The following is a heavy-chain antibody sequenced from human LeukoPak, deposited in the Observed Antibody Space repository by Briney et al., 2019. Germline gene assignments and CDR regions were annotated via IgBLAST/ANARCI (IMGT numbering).Heavy chain of an antibody. Sequence: PGGSLRLSCAASGFTFSSYGMHWVRQAPGKGLEWVAFIRYDGSNKYYADSVKGRFTISRDNSKNTLYLQMNSLRAEDTAVYYCAKGPRYTNSSSSGAFDIWGQGTMVTVSS. V-gene: IGHV3-30*02. CDR2: IRYDGSNK. J-gene: IGHJ3*02. CDR1: GFTFSSYG. CDR3: AKGPRYTNSSSSGAFDI. D-gene: IGHD6-13*01.